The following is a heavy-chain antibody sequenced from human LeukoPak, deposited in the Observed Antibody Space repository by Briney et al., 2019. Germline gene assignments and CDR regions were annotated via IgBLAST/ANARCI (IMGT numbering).Heavy chain of an antibody. D-gene: IGHD6-13*01. CDR2: IIPIFGTA. Sequence: RGASVKVSCKASGYTFTSYGISWVRQAPGQGLEWMGGIIPIFGTANYAQKFQGRVTITADESTSTAYMELSSLRSEDTAVYYCARLAAAGLSVDYWGQGTLVTVSS. CDR3: ARLAAAGLSVDY. CDR1: GYTFTSYG. J-gene: IGHJ4*02. V-gene: IGHV1-69*13.